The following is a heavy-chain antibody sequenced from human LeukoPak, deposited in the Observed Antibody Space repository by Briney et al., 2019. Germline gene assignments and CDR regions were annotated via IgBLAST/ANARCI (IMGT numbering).Heavy chain of an antibody. CDR3: AISPYYYDSSGYSPLIPPTI. Sequence: SETLSLTWTVSGGSISSSSYYWGWIRQPPGKGLEWIGSIYYSGSTYYNPSLKSRVTISVDTSKNQFSLKLSSVTAADTAVYYCAISPYYYDSSGYSPLIPPTIWGQGTMVTVSS. CDR1: GGSISSSSYY. CDR2: IYYSGST. J-gene: IGHJ3*02. V-gene: IGHV4-39*01. D-gene: IGHD3-22*01.